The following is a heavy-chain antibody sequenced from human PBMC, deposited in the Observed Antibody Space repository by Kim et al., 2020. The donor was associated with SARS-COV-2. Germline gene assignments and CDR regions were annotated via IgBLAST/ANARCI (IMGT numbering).Heavy chain of an antibody. V-gene: IGHV3-15*01. CDR3: TTVKRDYDILTGYYMDDAFDI. Sequence: GGSLRLSCAASGFTFSNAWMSWVRQAPGKGLEWVGRIKSKTDGGTTDYAAPVKGRFTISRDDSKNTLYLQMNSLKTEDTAVYYCTTVKRDYDILTGYYMDDAFDIWGQGTMVTVSS. D-gene: IGHD3-9*01. J-gene: IGHJ3*02. CDR2: IKSKTDGGTT. CDR1: GFTFSNAW.